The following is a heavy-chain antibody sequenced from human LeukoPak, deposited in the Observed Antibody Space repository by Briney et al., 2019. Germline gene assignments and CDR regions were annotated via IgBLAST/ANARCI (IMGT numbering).Heavy chain of an antibody. Sequence: AASVKVSCKASGDTFSTNALSWVRLAPGQGLEWMGGLIPLFGSAHYAQKLQGRITITTDESTSTAYMVLSNLRSDDTAVYYCARGGGPYESTGFFAGPFDYWGQGTVVTVSS. CDR3: ARGGGPYESTGFFAGPFDY. CDR1: GDTFSTNA. J-gene: IGHJ4*02. CDR2: LIPLFGSA. D-gene: IGHD3-22*01. V-gene: IGHV1-69*05.